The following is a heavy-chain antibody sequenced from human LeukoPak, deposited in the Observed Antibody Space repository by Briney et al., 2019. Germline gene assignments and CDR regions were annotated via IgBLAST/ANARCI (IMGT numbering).Heavy chain of an antibody. Sequence: PGGSLRLSCAASGFSFTTYAMSWVRQAPARGAEWGSSIRGGGETFYADFVNGRSTLSRDDSRNTVYLQLNNLRVEDTAIYYCAKANWVSNADAVWWGQGIQVTVSS. D-gene: IGHD1-1*01. CDR1: GFSFTTYA. V-gene: IGHV3-23*01. J-gene: IGHJ4*02. CDR2: IRGGGET. CDR3: AKANWVSNADAVW.